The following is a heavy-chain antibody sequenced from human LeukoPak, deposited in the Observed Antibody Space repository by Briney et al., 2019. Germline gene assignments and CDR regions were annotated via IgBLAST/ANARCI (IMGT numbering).Heavy chain of an antibody. J-gene: IGHJ3*02. CDR3: ATDRGLEYYDSSGRDAFDI. D-gene: IGHD3-22*01. V-gene: IGHV1-24*01. Sequence: ASVKVSCKVSGYTLTELSMHSVRQAPGKGLEWMGGFDPEDGETIYAQKFQGRVTMTEDTSTDTAYMEVSSLRSEDTAVYYCATDRGLEYYDSSGRDAFDIWGQGTMVTVSS. CDR1: GYTLTELS. CDR2: FDPEDGET.